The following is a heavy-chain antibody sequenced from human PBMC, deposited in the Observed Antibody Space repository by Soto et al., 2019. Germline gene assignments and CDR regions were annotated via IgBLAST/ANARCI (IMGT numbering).Heavy chain of an antibody. D-gene: IGHD4-17*01. V-gene: IGHV3-23*01. CDR1: GFTFSSYA. Sequence: GGSLRLSCAASGFTFSSYAMSWVRQAPGKGLEWVSAISGSGGSTYYADSVKGRFTISRDNSKNTLYLQMNSLRAEDTAVYYCARVDYGIPYYFDYWGQGTLVTVSS. CDR2: ISGSGGST. CDR3: ARVDYGIPYYFDY. J-gene: IGHJ4*02.